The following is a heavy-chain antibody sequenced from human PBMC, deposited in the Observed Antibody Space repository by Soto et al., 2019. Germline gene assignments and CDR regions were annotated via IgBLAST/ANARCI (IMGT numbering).Heavy chain of an antibody. J-gene: IGHJ6*03. CDR3: ATPYDNWNDDGPHYYYYYYMDV. CDR1: GFTFSSYA. D-gene: IGHD1-1*01. V-gene: IGHV3-23*01. Sequence: GGSLRLSCAASGFTFSSYAMSWVRQAPGKGLEWVSAISGSGGSTYYADSVKGRFTISRDNSKNTLYLQMNSLRAEDTAVYYCATPYDNWNDDGPHYYYYYYMDVWGKGTTVTVSS. CDR2: ISGSGGST.